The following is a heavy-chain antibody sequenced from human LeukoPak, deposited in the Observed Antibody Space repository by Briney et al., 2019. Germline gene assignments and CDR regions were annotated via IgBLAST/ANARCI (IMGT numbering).Heavy chain of an antibody. CDR1: GGSISSYY. Sequence: SETLSLTCTVSGGSISSYYWSWIRQPPGKGLEWIGYIYYSGSSNYNPSLKSRVTMSLDTSKNQLSLKLSSVTAADTAVYYCATGFNFGLDVWGQGTTVTVSS. J-gene: IGHJ6*02. CDR2: IYYSGSS. V-gene: IGHV4-59*01. CDR3: ATGFNFGLDV.